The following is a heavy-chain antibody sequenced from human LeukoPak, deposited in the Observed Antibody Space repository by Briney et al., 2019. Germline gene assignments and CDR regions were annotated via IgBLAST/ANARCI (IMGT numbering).Heavy chain of an antibody. J-gene: IGHJ4*02. CDR1: GFTFSDYY. Sequence: GGSLRLSCAASGFTFSDYYMSWVRQAPGKGLEWVSSISSSSSYIYYADSVKGRFTISRDNAKNSLYLQMNSLRAEDTAVYYCARESVVPPPLDYWGQGTLVTVSS. CDR2: ISSSSSYI. V-gene: IGHV3-21*01. D-gene: IGHD2-2*01. CDR3: ARESVVPPPLDY.